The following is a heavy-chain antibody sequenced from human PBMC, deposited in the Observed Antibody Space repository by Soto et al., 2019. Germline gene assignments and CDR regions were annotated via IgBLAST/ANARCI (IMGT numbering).Heavy chain of an antibody. CDR1: GFTFSSYA. CDR2: TSYDGSIN. V-gene: IGHV3-30-3*01. D-gene: IGHD1-26*01. CDR3: ARDRGSRSYGDYFDY. J-gene: IGHJ4*02. Sequence: QVQLVESGGGVVQPGRSLRLSCAASGFTFSSYAMHWVRQAPGKGLEWVAVTSYDGSINFYADSVKGRFTISRDNSKNTLYLQMNSLRVEDAAVYYCARDRGSRSYGDYFDYWGQGTLVTVSS.